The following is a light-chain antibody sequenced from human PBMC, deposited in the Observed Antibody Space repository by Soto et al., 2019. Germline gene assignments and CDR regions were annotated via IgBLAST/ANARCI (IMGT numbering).Light chain of an antibody. J-gene: IGLJ1*01. Sequence: QSALTQPASVSGSPGQSITISCTGSSSDVGGYNYVSWYQQHPGKAPKLLIYETKKRPSGIPNRFSGSKSGNTASLTISGLQPEDEAEYSCCSHAGSSTYVFGTGTKVTVL. CDR2: ETK. CDR3: CSHAGSSTYV. CDR1: SSDVGGYNY. V-gene: IGLV2-23*01.